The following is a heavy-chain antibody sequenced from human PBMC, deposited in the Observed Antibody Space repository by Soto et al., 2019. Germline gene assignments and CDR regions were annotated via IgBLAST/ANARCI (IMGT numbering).Heavy chain of an antibody. CDR3: ARGSGPPCFYH. CDR1: GGSIHRGGYY. J-gene: IGHJ4*02. D-gene: IGHD3-10*01. Sequence: LDLTCTVSGGSIHRGGYYWSWIRQFPGKGLAWIGHISYSGSTYYNPSLKSRVSTSADTSKNQFSLNLRSVTAADTAVYDCARGSGPPCFYHWGQGTSVTVSS. CDR2: ISYSGST. V-gene: IGHV4-31*03.